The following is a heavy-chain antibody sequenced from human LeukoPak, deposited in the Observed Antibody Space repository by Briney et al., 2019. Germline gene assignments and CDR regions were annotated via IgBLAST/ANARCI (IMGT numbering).Heavy chain of an antibody. J-gene: IGHJ4*02. V-gene: IGHV3-11*04. CDR1: GFIFSDYY. D-gene: IGHD2-2*02. Sequence: GGSLRLSCAASGFIFSDYYMTWIRQAPGKGLEWVSYISSSSSTIYYADSVKGRFTISRDNAKNSLYLQMNSLRAEDTAVYYCARAVPAAIRASLGYWGQGTLVTVSS. CDR2: ISSSSSTI. CDR3: ARAVPAAIRASLGY.